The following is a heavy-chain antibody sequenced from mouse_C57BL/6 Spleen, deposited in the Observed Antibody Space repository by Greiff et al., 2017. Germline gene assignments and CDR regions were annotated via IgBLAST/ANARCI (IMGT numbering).Heavy chain of an antibody. CDR1: GYTFTSYW. D-gene: IGHD2-4*01. CDR3: ARDDYDPLYYAMDY. J-gene: IGHJ4*01. V-gene: IGHV1-55*01. CDR2: IYPGSGST. Sequence: VQLQQPGAELVKPGASVKMSCKASGYTFTSYWITWVKQRPGQGLEWIGDIYPGSGSTNYNEKFKSKATLTVDTSSSTAYMQLSSLTSEDSAVYYCARDDYDPLYYAMDYWGQGTSVTVSS.